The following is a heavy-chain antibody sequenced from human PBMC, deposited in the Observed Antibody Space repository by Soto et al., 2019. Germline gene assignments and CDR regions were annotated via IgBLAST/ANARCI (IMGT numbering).Heavy chain of an antibody. CDR3: TTGLTIFGVVIDP. Sequence: GGPLRLSCAASGFTFSDHYMDWVRQAPGKGLEWVGRIRNKISSYTTEYAASVTGRFTISRDDSKNTLYLQMNSLKTEDTAVYYCTTGLTIFGVVIDPWGQGTLVTVSS. CDR1: GFTFSDHY. CDR2: IRNKISSYTT. J-gene: IGHJ5*02. V-gene: IGHV3-72*01. D-gene: IGHD3-3*01.